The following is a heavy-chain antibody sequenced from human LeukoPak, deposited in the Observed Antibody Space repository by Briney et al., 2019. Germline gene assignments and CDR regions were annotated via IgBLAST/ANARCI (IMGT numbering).Heavy chain of an antibody. CDR3: ARERVTVRRGNDY. J-gene: IGHJ4*02. D-gene: IGHD3-10*02. CDR2: ISYDGSNK. CDR1: GFTFSTYA. Sequence: GGSLRLSCAASGFTFSTYAMHWVRQAPGKGLEWVAVISYDGSNKYYADSVKGRFTISRDNSKNTLYLQMNSLRAEDTAVYYCARERVTVRRGNDYWGQGTLVTVSS. V-gene: IGHV3-30*04.